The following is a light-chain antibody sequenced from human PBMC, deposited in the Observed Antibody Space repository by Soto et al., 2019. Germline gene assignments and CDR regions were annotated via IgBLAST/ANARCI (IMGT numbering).Light chain of an antibody. V-gene: IGLV1-51*01. J-gene: IGLJ2*01. CDR2: DNN. Sequence: QSVLTQPPSVSAAPGQTVTISCSGTSSNIGNNYVSWYQQHPGTAPKLLIYDNNKRPSGIPDRFSGSKSGTSATLGITGLQTGDEADYYCGTWDSSLSAVFGGGTKLTVL. CDR1: SSNIGNNY. CDR3: GTWDSSLSAV.